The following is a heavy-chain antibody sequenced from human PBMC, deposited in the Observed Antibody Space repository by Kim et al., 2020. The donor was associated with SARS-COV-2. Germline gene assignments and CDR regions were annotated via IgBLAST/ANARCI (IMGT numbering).Heavy chain of an antibody. J-gene: IGHJ5*02. CDR1: GYTLTELS. D-gene: IGHD3-22*01. CDR2: FDPEDGET. V-gene: IGHV1-24*01. Sequence: ASVKVSCKVSGYTLTELSMHWVRQAPGKGLEWMGGFDPEDGETIYAQKFQGRVTMTEDTSTDTAYMELSSLRSEDTAVYYCATGTPYYDSSGYHGWFDPWGKGTRFTVS. CDR3: ATGTPYYDSSGYHGWFDP.